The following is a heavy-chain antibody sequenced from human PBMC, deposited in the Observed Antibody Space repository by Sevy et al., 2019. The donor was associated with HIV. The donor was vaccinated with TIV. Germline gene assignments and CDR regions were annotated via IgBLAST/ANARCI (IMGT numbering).Heavy chain of an antibody. CDR3: AKDGYSGIYYGELDY. CDR2: ISGSGGTT. Sequence: GGSLRLSCAASGFTFDNYAMNWVRQAPGKGLEWVSAISGSGGTTYHAEPVKGRFTVSRDNSRSILYLQMKSLRPDDTAVYYGAKDGYSGIYYGELDYWGRGTLVTVSS. V-gene: IGHV3-23*01. CDR1: GFTFDNYA. D-gene: IGHD3-10*01. J-gene: IGHJ4*02.